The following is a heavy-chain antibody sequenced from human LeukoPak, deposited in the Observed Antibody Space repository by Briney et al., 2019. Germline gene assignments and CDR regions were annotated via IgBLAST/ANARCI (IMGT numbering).Heavy chain of an antibody. CDR1: GFTFSSYA. D-gene: IGHD3-10*01. J-gene: IGHJ6*02. Sequence: PGGSLRLSCAASGFTFSSYAMSWVRQAAGKGLEWVSAISGSGGSTYYADSVKGRFTISRDNSKNTLYLQMNSLRAEDTAVYYCAAMVPYYYYGMDVWGQGTTVTVSS. CDR2: ISGSGGST. V-gene: IGHV3-23*01. CDR3: AAMVPYYYYGMDV.